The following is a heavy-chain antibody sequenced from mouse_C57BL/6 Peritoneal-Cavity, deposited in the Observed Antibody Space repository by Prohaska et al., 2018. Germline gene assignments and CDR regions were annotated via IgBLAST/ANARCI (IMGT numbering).Heavy chain of an antibody. CDR2: IYPGDGET. Sequence: ASLKISCKASGYAFSSSWMNWVKQRPGKGLEWIGRIYPGDGETNYNGKLKGKATLTADKSSSTAYMQLSSLTSEDSAVYFCEREYYYGSSYNFDVWGTGTTVTVSS. V-gene: IGHV1-82*01. CDR1: GYAFSSSW. D-gene: IGHD1-1*01. J-gene: IGHJ1*03. CDR3: EREYYYGSSYNFDV.